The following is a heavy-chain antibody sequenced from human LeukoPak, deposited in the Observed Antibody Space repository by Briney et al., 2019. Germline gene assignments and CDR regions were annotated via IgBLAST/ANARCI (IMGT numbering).Heavy chain of an antibody. Sequence: SETLSLTCTVSGGSISSYYWSWIRQPPGKGLEWIGYIYYSGSTNYNPSLKSRVTISVDTSKNQFSLKLSSVTAADTAVYYCGRVEQWLVGWFDPWGQGTLVTVSS. J-gene: IGHJ5*02. CDR2: IYYSGST. V-gene: IGHV4-59*01. D-gene: IGHD6-19*01. CDR3: GRVEQWLVGWFDP. CDR1: GGSISSYY.